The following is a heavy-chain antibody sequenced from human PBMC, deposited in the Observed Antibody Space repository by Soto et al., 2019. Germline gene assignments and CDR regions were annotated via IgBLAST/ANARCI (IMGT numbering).Heavy chain of an antibody. CDR1: GGSISLSSYY. CDR3: ARNQAGCGYYVYRLLWISP. CDR2: IYYRGTA. V-gene: IGHV4-39*01. J-gene: IGHJ5*02. D-gene: IGHD3-3*01. Sequence: QLQLRESGPGLVKPSETLSLTCIVSGGSISLSSYYWGWIRQPPGKGLEWIGSIYYRGTAYYNPSLKSRVTIFVDTSKNQFYVQLSTVTTAVTAVYYCARNQAGCGYYVYRLLWISPWGQGTLVTVAS.